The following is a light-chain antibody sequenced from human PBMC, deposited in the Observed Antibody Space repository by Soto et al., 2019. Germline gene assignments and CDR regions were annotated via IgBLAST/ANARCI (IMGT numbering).Light chain of an antibody. CDR2: AAS. CDR1: QSVISTD. V-gene: IGKV3-20*01. Sequence: EIVLTQSPGTLSLSPGERATLSCRASQSVISTDLAWYQQKPGQAPRLLVYAASSRASGIPDRFSGSGSGTDFTLTISRLEPEDFAVYYCLQYGTSPPDFGGGTRVEI. CDR3: LQYGTSPPD. J-gene: IGKJ4*01.